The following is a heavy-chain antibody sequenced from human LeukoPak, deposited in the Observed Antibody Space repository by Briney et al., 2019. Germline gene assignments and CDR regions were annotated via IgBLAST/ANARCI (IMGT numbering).Heavy chain of an antibody. CDR1: GFTFSNAW. V-gene: IGHV3-15*04. CDR2: IESKTDGGTT. J-gene: IGHJ4*02. Sequence: GGSLRLSCAASGFTFSNAWMSWVRQAPGKGLEWVGRIESKTDGGTTDYAAPVKGRFTISRDDSNSIAYLEMDSLKTDDTAVYYCTRDQTPYYWGQGTLVTVSS. CDR3: TRDQTPYY.